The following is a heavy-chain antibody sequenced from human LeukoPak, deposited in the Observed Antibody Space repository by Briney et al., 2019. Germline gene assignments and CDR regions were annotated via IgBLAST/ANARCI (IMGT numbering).Heavy chain of an antibody. CDR3: ARGLGYCSSTSCYLDYYYYYGMDV. Sequence: ASLKVSCKASGYTFTGYYMDWVRQTPGQGLEWMGWINPNSGGTNYAQKFQGRVTMTRDTSISTAYMELSRLRSDDTAVYYCARGLGYCSSTSCYLDYYYYYGMDVWGQGTTVTVSS. CDR2: INPNSGGT. J-gene: IGHJ6*02. CDR1: GYTFTGYY. D-gene: IGHD2-2*01. V-gene: IGHV1-2*02.